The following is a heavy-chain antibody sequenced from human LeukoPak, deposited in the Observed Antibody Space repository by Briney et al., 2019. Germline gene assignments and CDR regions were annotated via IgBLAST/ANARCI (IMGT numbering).Heavy chain of an antibody. CDR1: GYTFTSYY. Sequence: GASVKVSCKASGYTFTSYYMHWVRQAPGQGLERMGIINPSGGSTSYAQKFQGRVTMTRDMSTSTVYMELSSLRSEDTAVYYCARVKPIAAAGPWQHYFDYWGQGTLVTVSS. J-gene: IGHJ4*02. D-gene: IGHD6-13*01. CDR3: ARVKPIAAAGPWQHYFDY. CDR2: INPSGGST. V-gene: IGHV1-46*01.